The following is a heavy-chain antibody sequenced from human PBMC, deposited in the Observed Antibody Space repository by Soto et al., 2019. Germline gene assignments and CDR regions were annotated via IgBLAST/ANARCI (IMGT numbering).Heavy chain of an antibody. J-gene: IGHJ4*02. Sequence: ASVKVSCKASGFTFTNYAIQWVRQAPGQRLEWMGWINAGNDDKKYSQNFQDRVTITRDASASTAYMELSSLTYEDTAVYYCERGISNSPTGYYFDSWGQGTLVTVSS. D-gene: IGHD4-17*01. CDR2: INAGNDDK. V-gene: IGHV1-3*01. CDR3: ERGISNSPTGYYFDS. CDR1: GFTFTNYA.